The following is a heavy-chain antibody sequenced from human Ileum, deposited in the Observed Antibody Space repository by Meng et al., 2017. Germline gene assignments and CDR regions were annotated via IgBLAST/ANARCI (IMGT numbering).Heavy chain of an antibody. CDR3: AKAGTTIGDYYFDS. CDR1: GFSFNTYA. V-gene: IGHV3-30*04. J-gene: IGHJ4*02. Sequence: GGSLRLSCAASGFSFNTYAMHWVRQAPGKGLEWVAVISYNGNIKDYADSVKGRFTISRDNSQDTLYLQMNSLTSEDTAVFYCAKAGTTIGDYYFDSWGQGTLVTVSS. D-gene: IGHD4-17*01. CDR2: ISYNGNIK.